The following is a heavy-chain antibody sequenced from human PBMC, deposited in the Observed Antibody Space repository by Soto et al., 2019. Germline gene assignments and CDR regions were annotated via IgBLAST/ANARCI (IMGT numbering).Heavy chain of an antibody. D-gene: IGHD3-10*01. CDR2: IYYSGST. CDR1: GGSISSSSYY. J-gene: IGHJ6*03. Sequence: QLQLQESGPGLVKPSETLSLTCTVSGGSISSSSYYWGWIRQPPGKGLEWIGSIYYSGSTYYNPSLKSRVTISVDTSKNQFSLKLSSVTAADTAVYYCARRHSVAKGRGYYYYYMDVWGKGTTVTVSS. CDR3: ARRHSVAKGRGYYYYYMDV. V-gene: IGHV4-39*01.